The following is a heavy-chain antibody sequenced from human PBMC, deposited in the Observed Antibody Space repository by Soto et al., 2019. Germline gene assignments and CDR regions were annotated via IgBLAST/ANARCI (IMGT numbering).Heavy chain of an antibody. Sequence: EVQLLESGGGLVQPGGSLRLSCAASGFTFSSYAMSWVRQAPGKGLEWVSAISGSGGSTYYADSVKGRFTISRDNSKNTMYLQMHSLRAEDTSVYYCARGKWELTETTYYYYYGMDVWGQGTTGTVSS. V-gene: IGHV3-23*01. J-gene: IGHJ6*01. CDR3: ARGKWELTETTYYYYYGMDV. CDR2: ISGSGGST. CDR1: GFTFSSYA. D-gene: IGHD1-26*01.